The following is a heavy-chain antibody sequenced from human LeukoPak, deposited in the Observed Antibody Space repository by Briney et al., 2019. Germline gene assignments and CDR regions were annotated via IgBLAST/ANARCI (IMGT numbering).Heavy chain of an antibody. CDR3: ARAVATIRSGVPSDAFDI. D-gene: IGHD5-12*01. Sequence: PSQTLSLTCAVSGGTISSGGYSWSWIRQPPGKGLEWIEYIDNSGSTYYNPSLKSRVTISVDRSKTQFSLKLSSVTAADTAVYYCARAVATIRSGVPSDAFDIWGQGTMVTVSS. V-gene: IGHV4-30-2*01. J-gene: IGHJ3*02. CDR1: GGTISSGGYS. CDR2: IDNSGST.